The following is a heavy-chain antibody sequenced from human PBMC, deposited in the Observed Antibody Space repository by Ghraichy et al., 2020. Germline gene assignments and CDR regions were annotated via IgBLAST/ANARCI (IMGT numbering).Heavy chain of an antibody. Sequence: GGSLRLSCVGSGFTFSSYSMNWVRQSPGKGLEWVSYITSSSRTTSYADSVKGRLSISRDNAHNSLFLQMNSLRDEDTAVYYCARGSTVVRFFYYDGMDVWGQGTTVTVSS. V-gene: IGHV3-48*02. CDR1: GFTFSSYS. J-gene: IGHJ6*02. CDR2: ITSSSRTT. CDR3: ARGSTVVRFFYYDGMDV. D-gene: IGHD4-23*01.